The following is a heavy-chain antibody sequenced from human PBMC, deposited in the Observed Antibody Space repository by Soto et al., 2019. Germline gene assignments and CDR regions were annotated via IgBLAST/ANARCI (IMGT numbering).Heavy chain of an antibody. V-gene: IGHV6-1*01. D-gene: IGHD6-19*01. Sequence: PTLSLTCAISGDSVSHNNVAWNWLRQSPSRGLEWLGRTYYRSKWNTDYAFSVKNRMIISPDTPKNQFSLQLSSVTPEDTAVYYCARAPTRTEVAAEFDYWGQGTLVTVSS. CDR1: GDSVSHNNVA. CDR2: TYYRSKWNT. J-gene: IGHJ4*02. CDR3: ARAPTRTEVAAEFDY.